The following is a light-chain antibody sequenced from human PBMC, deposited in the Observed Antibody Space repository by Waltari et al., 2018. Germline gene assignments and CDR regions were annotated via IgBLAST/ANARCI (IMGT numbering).Light chain of an antibody. Sequence: NFMLTQPHSVSASPGTTVTLSCTGTGGSIARNYVQWYLQRPGSAPNTVLYEDDHRPSGVPDRFSGSIDISSNSAFLTISGLTTEDEADYYCQSYDSANNWVFGGGTQLTVL. V-gene: IGLV6-57*02. CDR3: QSYDSANNWV. J-gene: IGLJ3*02. CDR1: GGSIARNY. CDR2: EDD.